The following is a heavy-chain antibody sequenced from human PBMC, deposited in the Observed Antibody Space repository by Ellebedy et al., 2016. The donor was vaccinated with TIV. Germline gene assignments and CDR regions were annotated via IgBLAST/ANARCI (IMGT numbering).Heavy chain of an antibody. CDR1: GFTFSDYY. Sequence: GGSLRLXXVASGFTFSDYYMTWIRQAPGKGLEWVSHNSPRGSFINYADSVKGRFTISRDNAKNSLYLQMDSLRVEDTAVYYCARVAVTGLAVDYWGQGNLVTVSS. J-gene: IGHJ4*02. D-gene: IGHD6-19*01. V-gene: IGHV3-11*05. CDR3: ARVAVTGLAVDY. CDR2: NSPRGSFI.